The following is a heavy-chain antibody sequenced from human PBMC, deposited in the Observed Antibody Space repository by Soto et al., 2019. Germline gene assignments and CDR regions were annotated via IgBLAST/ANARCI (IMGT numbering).Heavy chain of an antibody. CDR3: AKFGDWSSTSCHLYYYYYYMDV. CDR1: GFTFSSYA. Sequence: GGSLRLSCAASGFTFSSYAMSWVRQAPGKGLEWVSAISGSGGSTYYADSVKGRFTISRDNSKNTLYLQMNSLRAEDTAVYYCAKFGDWSSTSCHLYYYYYYMDVWGKGTTVTVSS. V-gene: IGHV3-23*01. CDR2: ISGSGGST. D-gene: IGHD2-2*01. J-gene: IGHJ6*03.